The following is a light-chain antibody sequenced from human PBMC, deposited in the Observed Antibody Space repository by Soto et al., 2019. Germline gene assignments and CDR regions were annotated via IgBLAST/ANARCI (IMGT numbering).Light chain of an antibody. J-gene: IGLJ1*01. Sequence: QSALTQPASVSGSPGQSITISCTGTTNDVGGYNLVSWYQHYPGKAPKLMIYEGSKRPSGVSARFSGSKSGNTVSLTISGLQAEDEADYYCCSYAGPRYVFGTGTKVTVL. CDR3: CSYAGPRYV. CDR2: EGS. CDR1: TNDVGGYNL. V-gene: IGLV2-23*01.